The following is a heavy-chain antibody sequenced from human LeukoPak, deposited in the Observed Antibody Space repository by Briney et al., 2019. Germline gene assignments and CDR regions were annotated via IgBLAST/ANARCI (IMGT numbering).Heavy chain of an antibody. CDR1: GFTFSSYA. CDR2: ISGSGGST. J-gene: IGHJ4*02. V-gene: IGHV3-23*01. CDR3: AKGRSSSPVVYYFDY. D-gene: IGHD6-6*01. Sequence: GGSLRLSCAASGFTFSSYAMSWVRQAPGKGLEWASAISGSGGSTYYADSVKGRFTISRDNSKNTLYLQMNSLRAEDTAVYYCAKGRSSSPVVYYFDYWGQGTLVTVSS.